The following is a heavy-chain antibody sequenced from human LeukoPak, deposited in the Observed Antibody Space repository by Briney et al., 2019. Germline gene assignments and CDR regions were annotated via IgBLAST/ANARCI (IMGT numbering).Heavy chain of an antibody. J-gene: IGHJ4*02. Sequence: GGSLRLSCAASGFTFSSYAMSWVRQAPGKGLEWVSAISGSGGSTYYADSVKGRFTISRDNSKNTLYLQMNSLRAEDTAVYYCANLEGYYYDSSGYYRDYWGQGTLVTVSS. CDR1: GFTFSSYA. CDR3: ANLEGYYYDSSGYYRDY. CDR2: ISGSGGST. V-gene: IGHV3-23*01. D-gene: IGHD3-22*01.